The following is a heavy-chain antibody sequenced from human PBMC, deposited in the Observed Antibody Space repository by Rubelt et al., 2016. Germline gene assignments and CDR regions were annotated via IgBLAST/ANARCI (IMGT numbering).Heavy chain of an antibody. J-gene: IGHJ4*02. CDR1: GYTFTSYG. Sequence: QVQLVQSGAEVKKPGASVKVSCKASGYTFTSYGISWVRQAPGQGLEWMGWSRAYNGTTNYAQKLQVRVTMTTDTPTSTAYMELRRLRSDDTAVYYCARDLPPFRRYNWNFPLDYWGQGTLVTVSS. CDR3: ARDLPPFRRYNWNFPLDY. CDR2: SRAYNGTT. V-gene: IGHV1-18*01. D-gene: IGHD1-7*01.